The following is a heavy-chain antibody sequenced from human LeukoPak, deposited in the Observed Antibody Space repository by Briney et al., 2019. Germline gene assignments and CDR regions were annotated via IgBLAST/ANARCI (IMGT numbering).Heavy chain of an antibody. Sequence: PSETLSLTCTVSGGSISRGGYYWSWIRQHPGKGLERVGYIYYSGGTYYNPSLKSSVTLSVDTSKNQFSLKLSSVTAADTAVYYCARGAGYETGFDYWGQGTLVTVSS. D-gene: IGHD5-12*01. CDR2: IYYSGGT. V-gene: IGHV4-31*01. J-gene: IGHJ4*02. CDR1: GGSISRGGYY. CDR3: ARGAGYETGFDY.